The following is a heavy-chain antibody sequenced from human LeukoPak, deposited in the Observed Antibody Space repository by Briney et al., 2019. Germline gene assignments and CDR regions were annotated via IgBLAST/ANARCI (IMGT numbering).Heavy chain of an antibody. J-gene: IGHJ4*02. CDR3: ARAHSDYPLFFDY. D-gene: IGHD4-11*01. V-gene: IGHV3-30*04. CDR2: ISYDGSNK. Sequence: GGSLRLSCAASGFTFSGYAMHWVRQAPGKGLEWVAVISYDGSNKYYADSVKGRFTISRDNSKNTLYLQMNSLRAEDTAVYYCARAHSDYPLFFDYWGQGTLVTVSS. CDR1: GFTFSGYA.